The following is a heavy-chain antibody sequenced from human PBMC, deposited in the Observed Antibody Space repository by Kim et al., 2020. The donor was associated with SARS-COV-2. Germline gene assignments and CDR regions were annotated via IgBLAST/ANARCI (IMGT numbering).Heavy chain of an antibody. Sequence: GGSLRLSCAASGFTFDDYAMHWVRQAPGKGLEWVSGISWNSVSIGYADSVKGRFTISRDNAKNSLYLQMNSLRAEDTALYYCATDGDPMVRGIIDYWGQGTLVTVSS. CDR2: ISWNSVSI. V-gene: IGHV3-9*01. J-gene: IGHJ4*02. CDR1: GFTFDDYA. D-gene: IGHD3-10*01. CDR3: ATDGDPMVRGIIDY.